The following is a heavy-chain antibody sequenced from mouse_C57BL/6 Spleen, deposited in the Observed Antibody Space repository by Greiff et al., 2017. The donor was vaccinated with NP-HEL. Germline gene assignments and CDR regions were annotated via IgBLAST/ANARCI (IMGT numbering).Heavy chain of an antibody. CDR3: TRGGNYGSSHWYFDV. CDR1: GYTFTDYE. CDR2: IDPETGGT. V-gene: IGHV1-15*01. D-gene: IGHD1-1*01. J-gene: IGHJ1*03. Sequence: VQLQQSGAELVRPGASVTLSCKASGYTFTDYEMHWVKQTPVHGLEWIGAIDPETGGTAYNQKFKGKAILTADKSSSTAYMELRSLTSEDSAVYYCTRGGNYGSSHWYFDVWGTGTTVTVSS.